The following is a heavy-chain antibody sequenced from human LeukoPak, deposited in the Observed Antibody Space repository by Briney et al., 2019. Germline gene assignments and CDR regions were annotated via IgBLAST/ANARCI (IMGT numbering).Heavy chain of an antibody. CDR1: GGTFSSYT. V-gene: IGHV1-69*04. Sequence: SVKVSCKASGGTFSSYTISWVRQAPGQGVEWLGRIIPILGIANYAQKFQGRVTITADKSTSTAYMELSSLRSEDTAVYYCARDRGRRYYDSSGYQPFDYWGQGTLVTVSS. CDR3: ARDRGRRYYDSSGYQPFDY. CDR2: IIPILGIA. J-gene: IGHJ4*02. D-gene: IGHD3-22*01.